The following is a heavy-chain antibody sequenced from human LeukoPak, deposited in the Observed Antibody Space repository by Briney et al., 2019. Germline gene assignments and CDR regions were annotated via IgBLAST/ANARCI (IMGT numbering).Heavy chain of an antibody. V-gene: IGHV3-53*01. CDR2: IYSGGST. Sequence: GGSLRLSCAASGFTFSSYRMSWVRQAPGKGLEWVSVIYSGGSTSYADSVKGRFTFSRDNSKNTLYLQMNSLRAEDTAVYYCARDRVNWNDVGGLFDYWGQGTPVTVSS. CDR1: GFTFSSYR. CDR3: ARDRVNWNDVGGLFDY. J-gene: IGHJ4*02. D-gene: IGHD1-1*01.